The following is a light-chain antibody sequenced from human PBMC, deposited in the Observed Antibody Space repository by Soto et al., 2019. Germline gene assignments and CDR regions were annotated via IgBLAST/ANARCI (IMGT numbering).Light chain of an antibody. Sequence: DIQMTQSPSTLSASVGDRVTITCRPSQSISSWLAWYQQKPGKAPKLLIYKASSLESGVPSRFSGSGSGTEFTLTISSLQPDDFATYYCQQYTSWTFGQGTTVEIK. CDR1: QSISSW. J-gene: IGKJ1*01. CDR2: KAS. CDR3: QQYTSWT. V-gene: IGKV1-5*03.